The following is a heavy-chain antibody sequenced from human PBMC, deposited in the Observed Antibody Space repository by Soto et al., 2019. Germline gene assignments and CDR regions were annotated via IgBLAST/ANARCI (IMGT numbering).Heavy chain of an antibody. D-gene: IGHD1-26*01. CDR3: ARDPSDLGGGGGF. V-gene: IGHV3-74*01. Sequence: EVRLVESGGGLVQPGGSLRVSCAASGFSFSDYWMHWVRQAPGKGPLWVSRINRDGGYASYADSVKGRFTISRDNAKNPLYLQMDRLGVGGTAVYYCARDPSDLGGGGGFWGQGTRVTVSS. CDR1: GFSFSDYW. CDR2: INRDGGYA. J-gene: IGHJ4*02.